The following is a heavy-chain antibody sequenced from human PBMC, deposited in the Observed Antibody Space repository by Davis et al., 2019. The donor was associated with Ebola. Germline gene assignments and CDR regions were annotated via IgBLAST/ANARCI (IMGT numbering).Heavy chain of an antibody. Sequence: GESLKISCAASGFTFSSYAMNWVRQAPGKGLEWVSSISSSSYYIYYADSLKGRFTISRDSAKNSVYLQMNSLRAEDTDVYHCARGGYYDNSGYSHEAFDIWGQGTMVTVSS. D-gene: IGHD3-22*01. CDR2: ISSSSYYI. CDR1: GFTFSSYA. J-gene: IGHJ3*02. V-gene: IGHV3-21*01. CDR3: ARGGYYDNSGYSHEAFDI.